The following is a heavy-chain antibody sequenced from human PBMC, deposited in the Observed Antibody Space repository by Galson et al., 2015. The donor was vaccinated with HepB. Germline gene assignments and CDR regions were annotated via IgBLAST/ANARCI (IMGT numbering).Heavy chain of an antibody. CDR1: GLSISASGEG. Sequence: PALVKPTQTLTLTCSLSGLSISASGEGVGWIRQPPGKALEWLSLTYWDDTKRYRPSLENRLTITKDTSKNQVVLTMTNMDPVDTGTYYCAKLGNSFFEYWGQGTPVTVSS. D-gene: IGHD4-23*01. V-gene: IGHV2-5*02. CDR2: TYWDDTK. J-gene: IGHJ4*02. CDR3: AKLGNSFFEY.